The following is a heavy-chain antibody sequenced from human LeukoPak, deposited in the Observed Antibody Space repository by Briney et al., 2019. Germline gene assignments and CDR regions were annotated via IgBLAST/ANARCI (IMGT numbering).Heavy chain of an antibody. D-gene: IGHD3-3*01. CDR3: AREGVYDFWSGGYYYYYYMDV. CDR1: GGSISSGDYY. V-gene: IGHV4-30-4*08. J-gene: IGHJ6*03. CDR2: IYYSGST. Sequence: KPSQTLSLTCTVSGGSISSGDYYWSWIRQPPGKGLEWIGYIYYSGSTYYNPSLKSRVTISVDTPKNRFSLKLSSVTAADTAVYCCAREGVYDFWSGGYYYYYYMDVWGKGTTVTVSS.